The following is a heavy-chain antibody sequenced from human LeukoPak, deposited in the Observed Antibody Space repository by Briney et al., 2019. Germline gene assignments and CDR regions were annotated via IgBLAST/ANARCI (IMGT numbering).Heavy chain of an antibody. CDR3: ARDNSRGGYCSSTSCYRTVEYFQH. CDR1: GYTFTNFD. V-gene: IGHV1-8*01. CDR2: MNPVSGNA. J-gene: IGHJ1*01. D-gene: IGHD2-2*02. Sequence: ASVKISCKASGYTFTNFDINWVRQAPGQGLEWMGWMNPVSGNAGSAQKFQGRVTLTRNTSISTAYMELSSLRSEDTAVYYCARDNSRGGYCSSTSCYRTVEYFQHWGQGTLVTVSS.